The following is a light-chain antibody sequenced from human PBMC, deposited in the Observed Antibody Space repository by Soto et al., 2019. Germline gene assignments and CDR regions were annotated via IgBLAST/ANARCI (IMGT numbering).Light chain of an antibody. V-gene: IGKV3-15*01. CDR1: QSVSSN. CDR3: QQYNTWPT. CDR2: GAS. J-gene: IGKJ2*01. Sequence: EIVMTQSPATLSVSPGERATLSCRASQSVSSNLAWYQQKPGQAPRLLIYGASTRATGFPARFSGSGSGTEFTLTISSLQSEDFAVYYCQQYNTWPTFGQGTKLEIK.